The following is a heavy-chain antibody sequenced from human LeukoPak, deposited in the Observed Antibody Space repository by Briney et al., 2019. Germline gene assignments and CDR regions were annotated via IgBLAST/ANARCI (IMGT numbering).Heavy chain of an antibody. V-gene: IGHV4-59*01. D-gene: IGHD5-12*01. CDR2: IYYSGST. CDR3: ARYGLLRGYDY. CDR1: GGSISSSF. Sequence: SETLSLTCTVSGGSISSSFWAWIRQPPGKGLEWIGYIYYSGSTNYNPSLKSRVTISVDTSKNQFSLKLSSVTAADTAVYYCARYGLLRGYDYWGQGTLVTVSS. J-gene: IGHJ4*02.